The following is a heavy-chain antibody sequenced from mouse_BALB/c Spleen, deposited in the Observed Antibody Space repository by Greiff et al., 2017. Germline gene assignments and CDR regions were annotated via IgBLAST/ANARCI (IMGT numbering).Heavy chain of an antibody. CDR1: GYSITSDYA. Sequence: EVKLQESGPGLVKPSQSLSLTCTVTGYSITSDYAWNWSRQFPGNKLEWMGYISYSGSTSYNPSLKSRISITRDTSKNQFFLQLNSVTTEDTATYYCGITTAPYWYIDVWGAGTTVTVSS. CDR3: GITTAPYWYIDV. V-gene: IGHV3-2*02. J-gene: IGHJ1*01. D-gene: IGHD1-2*01. CDR2: ISYSGST.